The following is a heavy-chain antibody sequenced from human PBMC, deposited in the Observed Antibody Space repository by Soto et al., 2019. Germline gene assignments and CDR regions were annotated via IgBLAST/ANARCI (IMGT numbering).Heavy chain of an antibody. CDR1: GFTVSTNY. V-gene: IGHV3-66*01. CDR3: ARVMPYCSGGSCLSVDY. CDR2: IHVGGGT. D-gene: IGHD2-15*01. J-gene: IGHJ4*02. Sequence: EVHLVESGGGLVQPGESLKLSCVVSGFTVSTNYMTWVRQAPGKGLEWVSGIHVGGGTYYADSVDGRITISRDNSENTLYLQINNLRTEDTAVYYCARVMPYCSGGSCLSVDYWGQGTLVHVSS.